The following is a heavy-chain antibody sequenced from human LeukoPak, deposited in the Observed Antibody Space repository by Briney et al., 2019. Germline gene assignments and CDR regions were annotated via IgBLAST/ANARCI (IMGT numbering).Heavy chain of an antibody. D-gene: IGHD3-10*01. CDR1: GFTFSSYA. CDR3: AKDHYVSGRYDAFDI. J-gene: IGHJ3*02. CDR2: ITTSGGST. Sequence: PGGSLRLSCAASGFTFSSYAMSWVRQAPGEGLDWVSSITTSGGSTYYADSVKGRFTISRDNAKNTLYLQMNSLRAEDTAVYYCAKDHYVSGRYDAFDIWGQGTMVTVSS. V-gene: IGHV3-23*01.